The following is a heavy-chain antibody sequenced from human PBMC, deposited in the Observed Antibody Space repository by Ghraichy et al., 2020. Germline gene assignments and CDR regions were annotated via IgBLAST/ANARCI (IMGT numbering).Heavy chain of an antibody. Sequence: ASVKVSCKASGYTFTGYHLHWVRQAPGQGLEWVGWINPNNGDTEYAQKFQGRVTITRDTSISTASMELSWLRSDDTAVYYCAKATGRLGSYPLDYWGQGTLVTVSS. J-gene: IGHJ4*02. CDR3: AKATGRLGSYPLDY. V-gene: IGHV1-2*02. CDR1: GYTFTGYH. D-gene: IGHD3-16*02. CDR2: INPNNGDT.